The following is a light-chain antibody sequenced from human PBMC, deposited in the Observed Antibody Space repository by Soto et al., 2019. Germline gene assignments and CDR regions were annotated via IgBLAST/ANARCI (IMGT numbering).Light chain of an antibody. CDR2: DLS. V-gene: IGLV2-14*01. CDR3: SSYTSSSTLVV. Sequence: QSALTQPASVSGSPGQSITISCTGTSSDVGGYNYVSWYQQHPGKAPKLMIYDLSNRPSGVSNRFSRSKSGNTASLTISGLQAEDEADYYCSSYTSSSTLVVFGGGTKLTVL. J-gene: IGLJ2*01. CDR1: SSDVGGYNY.